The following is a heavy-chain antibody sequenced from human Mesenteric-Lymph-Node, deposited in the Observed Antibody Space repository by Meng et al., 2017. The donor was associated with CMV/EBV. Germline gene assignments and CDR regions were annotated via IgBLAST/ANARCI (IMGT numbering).Heavy chain of an antibody. CDR1: GFTFSTYG. V-gene: IGHV3-23*03. D-gene: IGHD3-10*01. CDR3: AVRGDGMDV. Sequence: GESLKISCATSGFTFSTYGMHWVRQAPGKGLEWVSVIYSGGSSTYYADSVKGRFTISRDNSKNTLYLQMNSLRAEDTAVYYCAVRGDGMDVWGQGTTVTVSS. CDR2: IYSGGSST. J-gene: IGHJ6*02.